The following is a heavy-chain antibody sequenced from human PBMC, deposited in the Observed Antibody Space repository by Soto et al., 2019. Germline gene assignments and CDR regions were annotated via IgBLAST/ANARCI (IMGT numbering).Heavy chain of an antibody. D-gene: IGHD3-10*01. CDR1: GYTFRSYD. J-gene: IGHJ5*01. V-gene: IGHV1-8*01. CDR3: ARAYGAGAFDF. Sequence: QGQLVQSGAEVKKPGASVKVSCTGSGYTFRSYDIHWVRQATGQGLEWMGWVNPNTGNTGYAQKFQGRVTMTSDMYKSSAYMEVNSLTSEDTAIYYCARAYGAGAFDFWGQGTHVSVSS. CDR2: VNPNTGNT.